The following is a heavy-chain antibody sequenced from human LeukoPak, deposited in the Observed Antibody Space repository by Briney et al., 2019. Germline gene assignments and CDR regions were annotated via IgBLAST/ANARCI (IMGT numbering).Heavy chain of an antibody. V-gene: IGHV4-30-4*08. CDR3: ARDTVDTAMVQH. Sequence: PRTLSLTCTVSGGSISSGDYYWSWIRQPPGKGLEWIGYIYYRGSTYYNPSLKSRVSISLDTSKNQFSLKLSSVTAADTAVYYCARDTVDTAMVQHWGQGTLVTVSS. D-gene: IGHD5-18*01. J-gene: IGHJ1*01. CDR2: IYYRGST. CDR1: GGSISSGDYY.